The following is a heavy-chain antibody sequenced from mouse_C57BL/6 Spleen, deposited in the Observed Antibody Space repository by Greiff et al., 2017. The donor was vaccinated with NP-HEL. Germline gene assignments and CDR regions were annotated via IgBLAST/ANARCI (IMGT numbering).Heavy chain of an antibody. CDR3: TTIRWFAY. J-gene: IGHJ3*01. CDR2: IDPENGDT. CDR1: GFNIKDDY. V-gene: IGHV14-4*01. Sequence: EVQLQQSGAELVRPGASVKLSCTASGFNIKDDYMHWVKQRPEQGLEWIGWIDPENGDTEYASKFQGKATITADTSSNTAYLQLSSLTSEDTAVYYCTTIRWFAYWGQGTLVTVSA.